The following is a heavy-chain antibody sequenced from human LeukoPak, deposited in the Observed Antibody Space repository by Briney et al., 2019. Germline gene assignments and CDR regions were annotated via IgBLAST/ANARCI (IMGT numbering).Heavy chain of an antibody. V-gene: IGHV7-4-1*02. D-gene: IGHD3-22*01. J-gene: IGHJ4*02. Sequence: ASVKVSCKASGYTFTSYAMNWVRQAPGQGLEWMGWINTNTGNPTYAQGFTGRFVFSLDTSVSTAYLRISSLKAEDTAVYYCATRNSYDSSGYYYFDYWGQGTLVTVSS. CDR1: GYTFTSYA. CDR2: INTNTGNP. CDR3: ATRNSYDSSGYYYFDY.